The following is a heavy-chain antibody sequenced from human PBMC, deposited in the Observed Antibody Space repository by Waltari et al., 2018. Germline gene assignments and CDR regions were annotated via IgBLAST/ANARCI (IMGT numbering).Heavy chain of an antibody. V-gene: IGHV3-7*01. J-gene: IGHJ4*02. CDR1: GFTFSDYW. CDR2: IKHDGSEK. Sequence: EVQLVESGGGLVQPGGSLRLPCADSGFTFSDYWMSWVRQAPGKGLEWVANIKHDGSEKDYVASVKGRFTISRDNAKNSLYLQMNSLRGEDTAVYYCARHGTAGYLDYWGQGTLVTVSS. D-gene: IGHD6-13*01. CDR3: ARHGTAGYLDY.